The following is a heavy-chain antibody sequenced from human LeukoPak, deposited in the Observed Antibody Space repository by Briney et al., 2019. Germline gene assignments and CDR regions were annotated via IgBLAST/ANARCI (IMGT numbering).Heavy chain of an antibody. D-gene: IGHD3-9*01. CDR3: ARPVWHYDILTGYYSWFDP. J-gene: IGHJ5*02. V-gene: IGHV4-39*01. Sequence: SETLSLNCTVSGGSISSSSYYWGWIRQPPGKGLEWIGSIYYSGSTYYNPSLKSRVTISVDTSKNQFSLKLSSVTAADTAVYYCARPVWHYDILTGYYSWFDPWGQGTLVTVSS. CDR2: IYYSGST. CDR1: GGSISSSSYY.